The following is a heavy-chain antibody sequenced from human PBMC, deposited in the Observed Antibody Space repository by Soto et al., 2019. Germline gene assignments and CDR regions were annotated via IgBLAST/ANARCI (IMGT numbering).Heavy chain of an antibody. CDR2: IYYSGST. Sequence: SETLSLTCTVSGGSISSYYWSWIRQPPGKGLEWIGYIYYSGSTNYNPSLKSRVTISVDTSKNQFSLKLSSVTAADTAVYYCARDYSITGYDFWSGSNTPPSDYWGQGTLVTVSS. CDR3: ARDYSITGYDFWSGSNTPPSDY. V-gene: IGHV4-59*01. J-gene: IGHJ4*02. D-gene: IGHD3-3*01. CDR1: GGSISSYY.